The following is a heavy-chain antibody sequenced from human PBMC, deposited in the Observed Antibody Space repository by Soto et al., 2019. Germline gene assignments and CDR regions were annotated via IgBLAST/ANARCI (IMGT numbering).Heavy chain of an antibody. CDR3: AASGSSSFDPHWFDP. J-gene: IGHJ5*02. CDR2: ISAYNGNT. D-gene: IGHD6-13*01. V-gene: IGHV1-18*01. CDR1: GYTCTSYG. Sequence: QVQLVQSGAEVKKPGASVKVSCKASGYTCTSYGISWVRQAHGQGLEWMGWISAYNGNTNYAQKLQGRVTMTTDTSTTTAYTELTSLRSDDTAVYYCAASGSSSFDPHWFDPWGQGTLVTVSS.